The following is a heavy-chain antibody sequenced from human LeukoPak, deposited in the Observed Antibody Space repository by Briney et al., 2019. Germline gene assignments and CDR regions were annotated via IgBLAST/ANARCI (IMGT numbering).Heavy chain of an antibody. CDR3: ARDLASGSYFRQYDAFDI. Sequence: SETLSLTCAVYGGSFSGYYWSWIRQPPGKGLEWIGEINHSGSTNYNPSLKSRVTISVDTSKNQFSLKLSSVTAADTAVYYCARDLASGSYFRQYDAFDIWGQGTMVTVSS. J-gene: IGHJ3*02. V-gene: IGHV4-34*01. CDR1: GGSFSGYY. CDR2: INHSGST. D-gene: IGHD1-26*01.